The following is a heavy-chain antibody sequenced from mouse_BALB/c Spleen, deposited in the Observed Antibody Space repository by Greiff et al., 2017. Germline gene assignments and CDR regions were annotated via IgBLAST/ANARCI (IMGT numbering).Heavy chain of an antibody. Sequence: EVQLVESGGGLVQPGGSLRLSCATSGFTFTDYYMSWVRQPPGKALEWLGFIRNKANGYTTEYSASVKGRFTISRDNSQSILYLQMNTLRAEDSATYYCARDRTPMDYWGQGTSVTVSS. V-gene: IGHV7-3*02. CDR1: GFTFTDYY. CDR3: ARDRTPMDY. CDR2: IRNKANGYTT. J-gene: IGHJ4*01.